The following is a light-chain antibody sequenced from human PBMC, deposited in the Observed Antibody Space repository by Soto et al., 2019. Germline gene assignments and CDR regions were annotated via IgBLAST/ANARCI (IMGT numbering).Light chain of an antibody. CDR1: SSNIGSRT. V-gene: IGLV1-44*01. Sequence: QSVLTQTPSASGTPGQRITISCSGSSSNIGSRTVNWYQQFPGTAPQVLIYSNTQRPSGVPDRFSASKSGTTASLAISGLQAEDEDDYYCAACDASLTGHVFGGGTKVTVL. CDR3: AACDASLTGHV. CDR2: SNT. J-gene: IGLJ2*01.